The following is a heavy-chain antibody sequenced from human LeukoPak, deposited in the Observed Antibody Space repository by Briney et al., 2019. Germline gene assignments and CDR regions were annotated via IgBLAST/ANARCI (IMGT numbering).Heavy chain of an antibody. Sequence: SETLSLTCAVSGGSISSSNWWSWVRQPPGKGLEWIGEIYHSGSTNYNPSLKSRVTISVDKSKNQFSLKLSSVTAADTAVYYCASTGQQLVDGDWFDPWGQGTLVTVSS. CDR3: ASTGQQLVDGDWFDP. J-gene: IGHJ5*02. V-gene: IGHV4-4*02. D-gene: IGHD6-13*01. CDR2: IYHSGST. CDR1: GGSISSSNW.